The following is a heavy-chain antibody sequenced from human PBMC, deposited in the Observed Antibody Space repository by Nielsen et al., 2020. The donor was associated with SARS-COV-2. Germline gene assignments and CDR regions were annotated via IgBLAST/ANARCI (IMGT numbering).Heavy chain of an antibody. CDR2: INPNSAGT. V-gene: IGHV1-2*06. Sequence: ASVKVSCKASGYTFTGHYIHWVRQAPGQGLEWMGRINPNSAGTKYAQRFKGRVTLTTDTSISTAYMDLSRLRTEDTAFYYCAKDLSISLFGVVPNYHYGMDVWGQGTTVTVSS. D-gene: IGHD3-3*01. CDR3: AKDLSISLFGVVPNYHYGMDV. CDR1: GYTFTGHY. J-gene: IGHJ6*02.